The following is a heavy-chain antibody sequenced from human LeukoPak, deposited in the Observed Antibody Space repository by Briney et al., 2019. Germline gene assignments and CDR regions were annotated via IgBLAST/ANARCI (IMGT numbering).Heavy chain of an antibody. Sequence: PSETLSLTCTVSGGSISSYYWSWIRQPPGKGLEWIGYIYYSGSTNYNPSLKSRVTISVDTSKNQFSLKLSSVTAADTAVYYCARETPDFGNYDYWGQGTLVTVFS. CDR3: ARETPDFGNYDY. J-gene: IGHJ4*02. D-gene: IGHD4-17*01. CDR2: IYYSGST. CDR1: GGSISSYY. V-gene: IGHV4-59*01.